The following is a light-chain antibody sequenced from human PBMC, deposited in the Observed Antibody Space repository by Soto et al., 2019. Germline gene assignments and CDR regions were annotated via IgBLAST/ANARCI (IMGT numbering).Light chain of an antibody. Sequence: VMTQFPATLSVSPGESATLSCWASQSVSNSLAWYQQKPGLAPRLLIFGASTRATGIPARFSGSGSGTEFTLTISSLQSEDFAVYFCQQYDNWPLTFGGGTKVEIK. CDR2: GAS. J-gene: IGKJ4*01. V-gene: IGKV3-15*01. CDR1: QSVSNS. CDR3: QQYDNWPLT.